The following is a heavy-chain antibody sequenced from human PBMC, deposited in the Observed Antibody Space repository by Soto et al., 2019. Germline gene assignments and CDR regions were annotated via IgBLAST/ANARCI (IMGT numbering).Heavy chain of an antibody. V-gene: IGHV3-23*01. J-gene: IGHJ3*02. CDR3: AKDLRYYDSSGPDAFDI. CDR2: ISGSGGST. D-gene: IGHD3-22*01. Sequence: PXGSLILSGAASGVTFSSYAMSLVRQAPGKGLEWVSAISGSGGSTYYADSVKGRFTISRDNSKNTLYLQMNSLRAEDTAVYYCAKDLRYYDSSGPDAFDIWGQGTMVTVSS. CDR1: GVTFSSYA.